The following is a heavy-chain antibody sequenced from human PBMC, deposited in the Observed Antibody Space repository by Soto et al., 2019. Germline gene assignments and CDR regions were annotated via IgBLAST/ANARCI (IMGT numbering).Heavy chain of an antibody. Sequence: PGGSLRLSCAASGFTFSSYGMHWVRQAPGKGLEWVAVIWYDGSNKYYADSVKGRFTISRDNSKNTLYLQMNSLRAEDTAVYYCARDLMGDIVVVPAADPPDAFDIWGQGTMVTVSS. V-gene: IGHV3-33*01. CDR2: IWYDGSNK. J-gene: IGHJ3*02. D-gene: IGHD2-2*01. CDR3: ARDLMGDIVVVPAADPPDAFDI. CDR1: GFTFSSYG.